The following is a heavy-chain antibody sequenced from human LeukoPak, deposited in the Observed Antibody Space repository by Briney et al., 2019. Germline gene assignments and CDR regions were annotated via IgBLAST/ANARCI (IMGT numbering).Heavy chain of an antibody. CDR1: DDSISSSSYY. D-gene: IGHD6-13*01. Sequence: SETLSLTCTVSDDSISSSSYYWGWIRQPPGKGLEWIGSIYYTGNTYYNPSLKSRVTISVDTSKNQFSLKLSSVTAADTAVYYCAREYSSSWYDYGMDVWGQGTTVTVSS. CDR2: IYYTGNT. CDR3: AREYSSSWYDYGMDV. J-gene: IGHJ6*02. V-gene: IGHV4-39*07.